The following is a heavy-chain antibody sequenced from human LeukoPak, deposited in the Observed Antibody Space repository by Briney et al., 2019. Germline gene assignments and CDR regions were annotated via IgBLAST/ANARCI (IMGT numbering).Heavy chain of an antibody. CDR2: ISSSGSTI. D-gene: IGHD1-26*01. CDR3: AKVDPVGAIGAGHLAD. V-gene: IGHV3-11*01. J-gene: IGHJ4*02. Sequence: PGGSLRLSCAASGFTLSDYYMSWIRQAPGKGLEWVSYISSSGSTIYYADSVKGRFTVSRDNSENTLNLQMNSLRVDDTAVYYCAKVDPVGAIGAGHLADWGQGTLVTVSS. CDR1: GFTLSDYY.